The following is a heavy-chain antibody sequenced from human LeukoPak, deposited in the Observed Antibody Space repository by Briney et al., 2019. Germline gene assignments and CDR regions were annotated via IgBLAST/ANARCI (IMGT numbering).Heavy chain of an antibody. Sequence: GASVKLSCKVSGYTLTELYMHWVRQAPGQGLGWMGRIIPIFGIANYAQKFQGRVTITADKSTGTAYMELSSLRSEDTAVYYCARVPMDSSGYWSYYYGMDVWGQGTTVTVSS. D-gene: IGHD3-22*01. CDR3: ARVPMDSSGYWSYYYGMDV. J-gene: IGHJ6*02. CDR1: GYTLTELY. V-gene: IGHV1-69*02. CDR2: IIPIFGIA.